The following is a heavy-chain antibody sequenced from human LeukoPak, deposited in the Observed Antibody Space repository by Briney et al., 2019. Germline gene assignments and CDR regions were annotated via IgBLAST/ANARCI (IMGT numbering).Heavy chain of an antibody. CDR2: IYYSGST. Sequence: PSETLSLTCTVSGDPISSGGYYWSWIRQHPGKGLEWIGYIYYSGSTFYNPSLKSRVIISADTSKNQFSLKLSSVTAADTAVYYCARRLPPGGWFDPWGQGTLVTVSS. V-gene: IGHV4-31*03. CDR3: ARRLPPGGWFDP. D-gene: IGHD4-11*01. J-gene: IGHJ5*02. CDR1: GDPISSGGYY.